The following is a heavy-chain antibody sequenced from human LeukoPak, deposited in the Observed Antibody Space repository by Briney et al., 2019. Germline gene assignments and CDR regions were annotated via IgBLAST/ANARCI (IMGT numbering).Heavy chain of an antibody. CDR1: GGSFSGYY. D-gene: IGHD2-15*01. V-gene: IGHV4-34*01. J-gene: IGHJ4*02. CDR2: INHSGST. Sequence: SETLSLTCAVYGGSFSGYYWSWIRQPPGKGLEWIGEINHSGSTNYNPSLKSRVTISVDTSKNQFSLKLSSVTAADTAVYYCARRPFCSGGSCPFDYWGQGTLVTVPS. CDR3: ARRPFCSGGSCPFDY.